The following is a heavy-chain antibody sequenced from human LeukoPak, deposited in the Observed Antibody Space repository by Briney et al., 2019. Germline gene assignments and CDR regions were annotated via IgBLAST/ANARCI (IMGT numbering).Heavy chain of an antibody. CDR3: AREYDSRARFDS. D-gene: IGHD6-13*01. V-gene: IGHV3-48*01. Sequence: PGGALRDSCAGSGSTFTRHTMSWGRQAPRKGREWSSYISRGSDTIYYADSVKGRFTVSRDNARTRLYFKIKSLRVRNTAGNSCAREYDSRARFDSWGQGALVTVSS. J-gene: IGHJ4*02. CDR2: ISRGSDTI. CDR1: GSTFTRHT.